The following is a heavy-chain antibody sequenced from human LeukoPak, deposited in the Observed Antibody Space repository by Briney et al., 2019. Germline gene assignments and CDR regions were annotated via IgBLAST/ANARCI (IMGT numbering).Heavy chain of an antibody. CDR2: ISSSGSYI. V-gene: IGHV3-21*06. CDR3: ARGDDYLDF. Sequence: GGSLRLSCAASGFTFGSYNMNWVRQAPGKGLEWVSSISSSGSYIYYADSVRGRFSISRDNVKNSMSLQMNSLRAEDTAVYYCARGDDYLDFWGQGTLVTVSS. CDR1: GFTFGSYN. J-gene: IGHJ4*02.